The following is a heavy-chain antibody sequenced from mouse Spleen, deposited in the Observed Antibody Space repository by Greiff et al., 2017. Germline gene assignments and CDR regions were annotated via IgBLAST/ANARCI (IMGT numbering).Heavy chain of an antibody. CDR2: IYPRSGNT. Sequence: QVQLKESGAELARPGASVKLSCKASGYTFTSYGISWVKQRTGQGLEWIGEIYPRSGNTYYNEKFKGKATLTADKSSSTAYMELRSLTSEDSAVYFCARGGFITTVVALFDYWGQGTTLTVSS. CDR1: GYTFTSYG. V-gene: IGHV1-81*01. J-gene: IGHJ2*01. D-gene: IGHD1-1*01. CDR3: ARGGFITTVVALFDY.